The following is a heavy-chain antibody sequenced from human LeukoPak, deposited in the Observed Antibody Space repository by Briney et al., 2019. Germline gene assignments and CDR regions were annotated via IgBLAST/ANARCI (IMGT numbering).Heavy chain of an antibody. CDR1: GYTFTGYY. Sequence: ASVKVSCKASGYTFTGYYMHWVRQAPGQGLEWMGWISAYNGNTNYAQKLQGRVTMTTDTSTSTAYMELRSLRSDDTAVYYCARTIAVAGAHVDYWGQGTLVTVSS. CDR3: ARTIAVAGAHVDY. CDR2: ISAYNGNT. V-gene: IGHV1-18*04. D-gene: IGHD6-19*01. J-gene: IGHJ4*02.